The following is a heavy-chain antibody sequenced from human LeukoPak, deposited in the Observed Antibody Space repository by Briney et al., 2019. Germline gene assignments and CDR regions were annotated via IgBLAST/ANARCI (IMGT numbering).Heavy chain of an antibody. CDR2: ISGSGGST. J-gene: IGHJ4*02. Sequence: GGSLRLSCAASGFTFSSYAMSWVRQAPGRGLGWVSAISGSGGSTYYADSVKGRFTISRDNSKNTLYLQMNSLRAEDTAVYYCAKRTTYYYDTSGYYFDYWGQGTLVTVSS. CDR1: GFTFSSYA. D-gene: IGHD3-22*01. V-gene: IGHV3-23*01. CDR3: AKRTTYYYDTSGYYFDY.